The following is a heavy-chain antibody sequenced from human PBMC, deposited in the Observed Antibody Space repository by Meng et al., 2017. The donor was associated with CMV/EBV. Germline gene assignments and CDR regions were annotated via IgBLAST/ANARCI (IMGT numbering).Heavy chain of an antibody. J-gene: IGHJ4*02. CDR3: AYSGIAVAGPNDY. Sequence: GESLKISCAASGFTFSSYAMSWVRQAPGKGLEWVSAISGSGGSTYYADSVKGRFTISRDNSKNTLYLQMNSLRAEDTAVYYCAYSGIAVAGPNDYWGQGTLVTVSS. CDR1: GFTFSSYA. CDR2: ISGSGGST. V-gene: IGHV3-23*01. D-gene: IGHD6-19*01.